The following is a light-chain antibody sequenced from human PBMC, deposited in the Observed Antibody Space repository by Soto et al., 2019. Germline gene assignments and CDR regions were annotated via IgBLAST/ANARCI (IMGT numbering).Light chain of an antibody. CDR3: QQRSNWPLS. CDR1: QSISND. V-gene: IGKV3-11*01. CDR2: DAS. J-gene: IGKJ4*01. Sequence: EIVLTQSPATLSLSPGERATLACRASQSISNDLAWYQQQPGQAPRLLIYDASNRAPGIPARFSGSGSGTDFAITISSQEPEDLAVYYCQQRSNWPLSFGAGTKVEIK.